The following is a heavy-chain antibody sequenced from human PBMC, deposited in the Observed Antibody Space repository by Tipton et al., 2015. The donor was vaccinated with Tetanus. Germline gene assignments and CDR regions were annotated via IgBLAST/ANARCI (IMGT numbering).Heavy chain of an antibody. Sequence: SLRLSCAASGFIFSSYGIHWVRQAPGKGLEWVAVSWYDGTDKYYADSVKGRFTISRDNSKNTLYLQMNSLRAEDTAVYYCAREADCSGGSCFAGDFDSWGQGTPFTVSS. V-gene: IGHV3-33*01. CDR2: SWYDGTDK. CDR1: GFIFSSYG. CDR3: AREADCSGGSCFAGDFDS. D-gene: IGHD2-15*01. J-gene: IGHJ4*02.